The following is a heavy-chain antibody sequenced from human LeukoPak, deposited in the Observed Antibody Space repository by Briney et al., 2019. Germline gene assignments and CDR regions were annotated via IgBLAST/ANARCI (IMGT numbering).Heavy chain of an antibody. Sequence: SGPTLVKPTQTLTLTCTFSGFSLSTSGVGVGWIRQPPGKALEWLALIYWNDDKRYSPSLNSRLTITKDTSKNQVVLTMTNMDPVDTATYHCAHRVTYGSGSKGFDPWGQGTLVTVSS. CDR1: GFSLSTSGVG. D-gene: IGHD3-10*01. CDR3: AHRVTYGSGSKGFDP. V-gene: IGHV2-5*01. CDR2: IYWNDDK. J-gene: IGHJ5*02.